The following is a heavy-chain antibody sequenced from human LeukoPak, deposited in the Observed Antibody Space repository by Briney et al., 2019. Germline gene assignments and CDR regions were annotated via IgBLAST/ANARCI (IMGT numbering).Heavy chain of an antibody. Sequence: SETLSLTCTVSGGSISSYYWSCIRQPPGKGLEWMGYIYYSGSTNYNPSLKSRVTISVDTSKNQFSLKLSSVTAADTAVYYCARDSIAAAGTFDFWGQGTLVTVSS. CDR1: GGSISSYY. CDR3: ARDSIAAAGTFDF. CDR2: IYYSGST. J-gene: IGHJ4*02. V-gene: IGHV4-59*01. D-gene: IGHD6-13*01.